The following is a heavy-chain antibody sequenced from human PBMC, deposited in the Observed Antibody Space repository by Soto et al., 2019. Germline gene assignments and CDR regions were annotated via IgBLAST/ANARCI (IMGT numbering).Heavy chain of an antibody. J-gene: IGHJ4*02. CDR1: DGSITITIW. CDR3: ARTGRGVSGKGVVAYFDS. Sequence: SETLSLTCDVSDGSITITIWWCWFRQPPGKGLEWIVDIYHGGGTNDSRYLASRVTMSVDESNNTFSLKLTSVTAADTAVYYCARTGRGVSGKGVVAYFDSWGQGTLVTV. CDR2: IYHGGGT. V-gene: IGHV4-4*02. D-gene: IGHD3-3*01.